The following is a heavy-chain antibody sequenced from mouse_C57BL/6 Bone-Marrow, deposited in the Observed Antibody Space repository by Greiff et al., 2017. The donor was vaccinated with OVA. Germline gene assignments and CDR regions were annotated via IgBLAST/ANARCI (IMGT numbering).Heavy chain of an antibody. Sequence: EVKLVESGGGLVQSGRSLRLSCATSGFTFSDFYMEWVRQAPGKGLEWIAASRNKANDYTTEYSASVKGRFIVSRDTSQSILYLQMNALRAEDTAIYYCARDALYYGNPWYFDVWGTGTTVTVSS. CDR3: ARDALYYGNPWYFDV. V-gene: IGHV7-1*01. CDR2: SRNKANDYTT. J-gene: IGHJ1*03. D-gene: IGHD2-1*01. CDR1: GFTFSDFY.